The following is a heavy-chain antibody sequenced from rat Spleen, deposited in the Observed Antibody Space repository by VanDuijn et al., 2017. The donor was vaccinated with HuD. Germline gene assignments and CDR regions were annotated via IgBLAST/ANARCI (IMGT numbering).Heavy chain of an antibody. D-gene: IGHD2-2*01. CDR3: ARAGYLRDWYFDF. Sequence: EVQLVESGGGLVQPGRSLKLSCAASGFTFSDYYMAWVRQAPTKGLEWVATISSDGNSIYYRDSVKGRFTISRDNAQSTLYLQMDSLRSEDTATYYCARAGYLRDWYFDFWGPGTMVTVSS. V-gene: IGHV5-7*01. CDR2: ISSDGNSI. CDR1: GFTFSDYY. J-gene: IGHJ1*01.